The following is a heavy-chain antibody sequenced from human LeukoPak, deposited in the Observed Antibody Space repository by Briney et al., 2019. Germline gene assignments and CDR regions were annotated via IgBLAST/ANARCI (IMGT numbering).Heavy chain of an antibody. CDR2: ISYDGSNK. CDR1: GFTFSSYG. Sequence: GGSLRLSRAASGFTFSSYGMHWVRQAPGKGLEWVAVISYDGSNKYYADSVKGRFTISRDNSKNTLYLQMNSLRAEDTAVYYCAKDAYGVYYYDSSGYYYSGYFDYWGQGTLVTVSS. J-gene: IGHJ4*02. V-gene: IGHV3-30*18. CDR3: AKDAYGVYYYDSSGYYYSGYFDY. D-gene: IGHD3-22*01.